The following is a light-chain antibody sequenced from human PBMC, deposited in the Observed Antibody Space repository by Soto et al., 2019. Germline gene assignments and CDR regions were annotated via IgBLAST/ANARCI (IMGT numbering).Light chain of an antibody. CDR1: KLGDKY. CDR2: QDS. CDR3: QAWDSSTASYV. Sequence: SYELTQPPSVSVSPGQTASITCSGAKLGDKYACWYQQKPGQSPVLVIYQDSKRPSGIPERFSGSNSGNTATLTISGTQAMDEADYYCQAWDSSTASYVFGTGTKLTVL. J-gene: IGLJ1*01. V-gene: IGLV3-1*01.